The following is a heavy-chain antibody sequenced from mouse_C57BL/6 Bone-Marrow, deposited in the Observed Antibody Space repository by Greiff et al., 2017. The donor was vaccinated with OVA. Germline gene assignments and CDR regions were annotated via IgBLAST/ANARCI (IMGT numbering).Heavy chain of an antibody. CDR1: GYAFSSYW. CDR2: IYPGDGDT. D-gene: IGHD2-4*01. V-gene: IGHV1-80*01. J-gene: IGHJ4*01. Sequence: VQLQQSGAELVKPGASVKISCKASGYAFSSYWMNWVKQRPGKGLEWIGQIYPGDGDTNYNGKFKGKATLTADKSSSTAYMQLSSLTSEDSAVYFCARWFYDYDRGFMDYWGQGTSVTVSS. CDR3: ARWFYDYDRGFMDY.